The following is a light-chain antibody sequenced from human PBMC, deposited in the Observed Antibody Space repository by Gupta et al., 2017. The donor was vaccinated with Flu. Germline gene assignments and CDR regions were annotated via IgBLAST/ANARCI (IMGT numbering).Light chain of an antibody. V-gene: IGLV3-19*01. CDR3: NSRDSTVNHQAV. Sequence: AKNIRPSGIPDRFSGSSSGNTASLTITGAQAEEEADYYCNSRDSTVNHQAVFGGGTKLTVL. CDR2: AKN. J-gene: IGLJ2*01.